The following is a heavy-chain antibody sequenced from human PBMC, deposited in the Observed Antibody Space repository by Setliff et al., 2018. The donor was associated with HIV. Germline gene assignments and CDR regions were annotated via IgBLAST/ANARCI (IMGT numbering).Heavy chain of an antibody. D-gene: IGHD3-10*02. Sequence: GGSLRLSCAASRFTFSTYAMHWVRQAPGKGLEWVAIISYDGSNKYYTDSVKGRFTISRDNSKNTLYLQMNSLRAEDTAVYYCARDKGPPPVVHLDYWGEGTLVTVSS. V-gene: IGHV3-30*10. J-gene: IGHJ4*02. CDR1: RFTFSTYA. CDR2: ISYDGSNK. CDR3: ARDKGPPPVVHLDY.